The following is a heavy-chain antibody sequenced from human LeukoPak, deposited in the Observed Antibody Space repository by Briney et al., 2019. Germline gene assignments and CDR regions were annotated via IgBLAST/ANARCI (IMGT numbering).Heavy chain of an antibody. CDR2: IWYDGSNK. CDR3: ARKPYQLLSFDY. CDR1: GFTFSSYG. J-gene: IGHJ4*02. D-gene: IGHD2-2*01. Sequence: GRSLRLSCAASGFTFSSYGMHWVRQAPGKGLEWVAVIWYDGSNKYHADSVKGRFTISRDNSKNTLYLQMNSLRAEDTAVYYCARKPYQLLSFDYWGQGTLVTVSS. V-gene: IGHV3-33*01.